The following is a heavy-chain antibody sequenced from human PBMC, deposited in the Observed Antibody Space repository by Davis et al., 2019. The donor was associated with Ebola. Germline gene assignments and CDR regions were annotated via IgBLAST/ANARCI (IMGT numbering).Heavy chain of an antibody. D-gene: IGHD3-22*01. CDR1: GYTLTELS. CDR3: ATDALYDSSGYQNFDY. V-gene: IGHV1-24*01. CDR2: FDPEDGET. Sequence: ASVKVSCKVSGYTLTELSMHWVRQAPGKGLEWMGGFDPEDGETIYAQKFQGRVTMTEDTSTDTAYMELSSLRSEDTAVYYCATDALYDSSGYQNFDYWGQGTLVTVSS. J-gene: IGHJ4*02.